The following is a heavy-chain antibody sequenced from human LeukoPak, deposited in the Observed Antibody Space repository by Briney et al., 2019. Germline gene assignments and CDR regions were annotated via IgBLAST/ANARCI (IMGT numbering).Heavy chain of an antibody. V-gene: IGHV3-48*03. CDR2: INTNGRTI. D-gene: IGHD5-12*01. Sequence: QPGGSLRLSCAASGFTFSSHDMNWVRQAPGKGLEWVSYINTNGRTIQYADSVKGRFTISRDNTKNSLYLQMNSLRAEDTAVYYCARDQSWLPDYWGQGTLVTVSS. CDR1: GFTFSSHD. J-gene: IGHJ4*02. CDR3: ARDQSWLPDY.